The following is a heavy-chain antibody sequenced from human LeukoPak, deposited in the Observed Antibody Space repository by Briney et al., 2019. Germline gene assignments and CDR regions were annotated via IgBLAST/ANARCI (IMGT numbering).Heavy chain of an antibody. CDR1: GFSFCSYG. Sequence: GGSLRLSCAASGFSFCSYGMHWVRQAPGKGVEGVAFIRYGGSHQFYADSVRGRFTISRDNPKNTLYLQKNSLRGEDTAVYFCARDSGTWFYLQDWGQGTLVTVSS. D-gene: IGHD2/OR15-2a*01. V-gene: IGHV3-30*02. J-gene: IGHJ1*01. CDR3: ARDSGTWFYLQD. CDR2: IRYGGSHQ.